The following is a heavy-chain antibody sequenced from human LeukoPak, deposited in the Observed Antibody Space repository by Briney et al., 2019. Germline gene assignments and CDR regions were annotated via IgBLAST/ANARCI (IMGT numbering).Heavy chain of an antibody. D-gene: IGHD3-3*01. CDR1: GFAFSTYW. J-gene: IGHJ4*02. CDR3: ISTSGY. V-gene: IGHV3-7*01. Sequence: PGGSLRLSCAASGFAFSTYWMDWVRQAPGKGLEWVGNINQDGSVKHYVDSVRGRFTISRDNARNSVYLQMNALRVEDTAVYYCISTSGYWGQGTLVTVSS. CDR2: INQDGSVK.